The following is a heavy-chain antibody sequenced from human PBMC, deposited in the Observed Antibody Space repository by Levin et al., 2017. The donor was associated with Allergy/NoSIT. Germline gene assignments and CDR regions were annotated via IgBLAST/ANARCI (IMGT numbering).Heavy chain of an antibody. J-gene: IGHJ3*02. D-gene: IGHD5-24*01. Sequence: SQTLSLTCTVSGGSIRTSTYHWGWIRQPPGKGLEWIGSIYYRGNVYYSPSLESRVTLFVDTSNNHFSLKLRSVTAADTAMYYCARLFNGCPGDIWGQGTMVTVSS. CDR3: ARLFNGCPGDI. CDR2: IYYRGNV. CDR1: GGSIRTSTYH. V-gene: IGHV4-39*02.